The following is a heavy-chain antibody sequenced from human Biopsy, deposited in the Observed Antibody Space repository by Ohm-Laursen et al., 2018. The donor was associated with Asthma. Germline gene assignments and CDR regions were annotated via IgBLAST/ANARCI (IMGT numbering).Heavy chain of an antibody. CDR2: IYWDDDK. J-gene: IGHJ4*02. V-gene: IGHV2-5*02. Sequence: TQTLTLTCTFSGFSLSNSGGGVGWIRQPPGKALEWLGNIYWDDDKRYSPSLQSNLTITRDTPKDQVVHTMTNMGPVDTGTYYCVHTLVGLKAFDFWGQGTLVTVSS. CDR3: VHTLVGLKAFDF. CDR1: GFSLSNSGGG. D-gene: IGHD1-26*01.